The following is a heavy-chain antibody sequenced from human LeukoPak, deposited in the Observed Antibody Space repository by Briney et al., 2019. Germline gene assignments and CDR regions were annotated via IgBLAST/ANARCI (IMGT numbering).Heavy chain of an antibody. D-gene: IGHD2-15*01. CDR2: IKQDGSDK. CDR1: GFTFGRYW. Sequence: PGGSLRLSCVVSGFTFGRYWMSWVRQAPGKGLEWVANIKQDGSDKFYVDSVKGRFTISRDNAKNSLYLQMDSLRAEDTAVYYCARHKISGLNTLDYWGQGILVTVSS. J-gene: IGHJ4*02. CDR3: ARHKISGLNTLDY. V-gene: IGHV3-7*01.